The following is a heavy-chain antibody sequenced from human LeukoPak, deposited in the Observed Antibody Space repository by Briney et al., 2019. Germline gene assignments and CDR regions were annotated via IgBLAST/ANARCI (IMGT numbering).Heavy chain of an antibody. D-gene: IGHD3-22*01. CDR2: IYHSGTT. CDR1: GYSISRGYY. Sequence: SETLSLTCAVSGYSISRGYYWGWIRQPPGKGLEWIGSIYHSGTTYYNPSLKSRVTISVDMSKNQFSLKLTSVTAADTAVYYCARVGDSTAYYYGSSYYYYMDVWGKGTTVTASS. J-gene: IGHJ6*03. V-gene: IGHV4-38-2*01. CDR3: ARVGDSTAYYYGSSYYYYMDV.